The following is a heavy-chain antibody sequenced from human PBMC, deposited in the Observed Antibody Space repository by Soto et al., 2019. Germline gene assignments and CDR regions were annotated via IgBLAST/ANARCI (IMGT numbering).Heavy chain of an antibody. CDR1: GYTFTSYG. Sequence: QVQLVQSGAEVKKPGASVKVSCKASGYTFTSYGISWVRQAPGQGLEWMGWISAYNGNTNYAQKLQGRVTMTTDTXTSTDYMALRSLRADDTAVYYCASARAVAGTNWFDPWGQGTLVTVSS. J-gene: IGHJ5*02. CDR2: ISAYNGNT. CDR3: ASARAVAGTNWFDP. D-gene: IGHD6-19*01. V-gene: IGHV1-18*01.